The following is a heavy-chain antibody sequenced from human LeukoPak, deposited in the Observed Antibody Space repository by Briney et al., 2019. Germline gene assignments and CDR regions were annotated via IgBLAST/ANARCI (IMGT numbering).Heavy chain of an antibody. J-gene: IGHJ4*02. V-gene: IGHV3-9*01. CDR2: ISWNSGII. CDR1: GFTFDDYA. Sequence: GGSLRLSCTASGFTFDDYAMHWVRQAPGKGLEWVSGISWNSGIIGSTDSVKGRFTISRDNAKNSLYLQMNSLRTEDTAFYYCARPXDNVTXYLDYXXQGTLVTVSS. D-gene: IGHD3-9*01. CDR3: ARPXDNVTXYLDY.